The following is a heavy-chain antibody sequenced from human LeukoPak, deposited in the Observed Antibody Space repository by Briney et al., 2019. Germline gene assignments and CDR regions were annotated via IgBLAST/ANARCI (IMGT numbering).Heavy chain of an antibody. CDR1: GYTFTSYD. D-gene: IGHD2-2*01. Sequence: GASVKVSRKASGYTFTSYDINWVRQATGQGLEWMGWMNPNSGNTGYAQKFQGRVTITRNTSISTAYMELSSLRSEDTAVYYCARGGIVVVPAATHNWFDPWGQGTLVTVSS. J-gene: IGHJ5*02. CDR3: ARGGIVVVPAATHNWFDP. V-gene: IGHV1-8*03. CDR2: MNPNSGNT.